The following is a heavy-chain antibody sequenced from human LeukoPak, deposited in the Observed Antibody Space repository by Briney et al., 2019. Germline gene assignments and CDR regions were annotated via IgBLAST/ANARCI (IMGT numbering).Heavy chain of an antibody. D-gene: IGHD6-19*01. V-gene: IGHV3-53*01. CDR1: GFTVSNTY. CDR3: AKDSSGPAF. Sequence: GGSLRLSCAASGFTVSNTYMSWVRQAPGKGLEWVSVIYSSGGTFYSESVKGRLTISRDYSKNTLYLQMNSLRVDDTAVYYCAKDSSGPAFWGQGTLVTVTS. J-gene: IGHJ4*02. CDR2: IYSSGGT.